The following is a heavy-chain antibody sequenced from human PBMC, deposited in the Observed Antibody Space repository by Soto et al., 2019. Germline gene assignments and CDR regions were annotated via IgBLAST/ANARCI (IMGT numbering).Heavy chain of an antibody. J-gene: IGHJ4*02. CDR1: GYIFIDYW. CDR3: ARPPLPGYSIHFNS. V-gene: IGHV5-51*01. Sequence: GESLKISCKASGYIFIDYWIGWVRQVPGKGLEWMGIVYPRDSDTRYSPSFQGQVTISADRSTGTAFLQWRSLKASDTALYYCARPPLPGYSIHFNSWGQGTLVTVSS. CDR2: VYPRDSDT. D-gene: IGHD2-15*01.